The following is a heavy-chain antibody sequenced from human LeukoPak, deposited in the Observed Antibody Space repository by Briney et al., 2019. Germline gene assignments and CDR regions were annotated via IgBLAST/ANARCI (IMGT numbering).Heavy chain of an antibody. CDR2: ISGSGGST. J-gene: IGHJ6*03. Sequence: PGGSLRLSCAASGFTFSSYGMSWVRQAPGKGLEWVSAISGSGGSTYYADSVKGRFTISRDNSKNTLYLQMNSLRAEDTAVYYCAKPRDTAMGIYYYYYMDVWGKGTTVTVSS. CDR3: AKPRDTAMGIYYYYYMDV. CDR1: GFTFSSYG. D-gene: IGHD5-18*01. V-gene: IGHV3-23*01.